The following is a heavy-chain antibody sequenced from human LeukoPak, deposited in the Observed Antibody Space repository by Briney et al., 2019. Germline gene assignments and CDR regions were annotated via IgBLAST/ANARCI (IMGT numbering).Heavy chain of an antibody. J-gene: IGHJ4*02. Sequence: SVKVSCKASGGTFSSYAISWVRQAPGQGLEWMGGIIPIFGTANYAQKFQGRVTITADESTSAAYMELSSLRSEDTAVYYCARFSVELRGGYYFDYWGQGTLVTVSS. V-gene: IGHV1-69*13. CDR2: IIPIFGTA. CDR3: ARFSVELRGGYYFDY. CDR1: GGTFSSYA. D-gene: IGHD1-7*01.